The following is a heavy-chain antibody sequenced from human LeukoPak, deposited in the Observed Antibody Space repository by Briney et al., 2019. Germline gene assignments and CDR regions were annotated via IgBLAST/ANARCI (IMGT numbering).Heavy chain of an antibody. CDR2: IGTANDT. CDR3: ARENYGSFDP. D-gene: IGHD3-10*01. CDR1: GFTFSNYD. V-gene: IGHV3-13*01. J-gene: IGHJ5*02. Sequence: GGSLRLSCAASGFTFSNYDMHWVRQAPGKDLEWVSAIGTANDTYYPASVKGRFTISRENAKNSLYLQMNSLRVGDTAVYYCARENYGSFDPWGQGTLVTVSS.